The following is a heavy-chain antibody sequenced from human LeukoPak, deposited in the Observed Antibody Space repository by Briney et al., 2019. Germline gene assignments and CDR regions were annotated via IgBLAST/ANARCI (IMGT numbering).Heavy chain of an antibody. D-gene: IGHD1-26*01. CDR3: ARSFSGSYYIWFDP. Sequence: SETLSLTCTVSGGSISSSSYYWGWIRQPPGKGLEWIGYIYYSGSTNYNPSLKSRVTISVDTSKNQFSLKLSSVTAADTAVYYCARSFSGSYYIWFDPWGQGTLVTVSS. V-gene: IGHV4-61*05. CDR1: GGSISSSSYY. J-gene: IGHJ5*02. CDR2: IYYSGST.